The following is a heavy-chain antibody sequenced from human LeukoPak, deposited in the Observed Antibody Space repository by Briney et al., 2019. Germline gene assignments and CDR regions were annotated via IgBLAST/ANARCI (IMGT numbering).Heavy chain of an antibody. CDR3: ARRGSSSKGLAFDI. CDR2: INWNGGST. D-gene: IGHD6-6*01. Sequence: GGSLRLSCAVSGFTFDDYGMSWVRQAPGKGLEWVSGINWNGGSTGYADSVKGRFTISRDNAKNSLYLQMNSLRAEDTALYYCARRGSSSKGLAFDIWGQGTMVTVSS. V-gene: IGHV3-20*04. CDR1: GFTFDDYG. J-gene: IGHJ3*02.